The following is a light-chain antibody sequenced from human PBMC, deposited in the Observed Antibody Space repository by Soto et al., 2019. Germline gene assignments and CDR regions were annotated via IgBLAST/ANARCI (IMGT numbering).Light chain of an antibody. Sequence: QPVLTQPPSVSGAPGQRVTISCTGTSSNIGTGYDVHWYQQLPGTAPKLLIYSNINRPSGIPDRFSGSKSGTSASLAITGLQPEDEADYYCSSYTSSSTYVFGTGTKLTVL. CDR1: SSNIGTGYD. CDR2: SNI. V-gene: IGLV1-40*01. CDR3: SSYTSSSTYV. J-gene: IGLJ1*01.